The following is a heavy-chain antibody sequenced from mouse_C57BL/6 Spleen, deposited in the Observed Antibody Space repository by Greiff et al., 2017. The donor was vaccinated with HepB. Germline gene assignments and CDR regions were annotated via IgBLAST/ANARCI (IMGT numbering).Heavy chain of an antibody. Sequence: EVKLVESGGGLVQPGGSLKLSCAASGFTFSDYYMYWVRQTPEKRLEWVAYISNGGGSTYYPDTVKGRFTISRDNAKNTLYLQMSRLKSEDTAMYYCARQEDGSSSYWGQGTSVTVSS. CDR1: GFTFSDYY. CDR3: ARQEDGSSSY. V-gene: IGHV5-12*01. J-gene: IGHJ4*01. D-gene: IGHD1-1*01. CDR2: ISNGGGST.